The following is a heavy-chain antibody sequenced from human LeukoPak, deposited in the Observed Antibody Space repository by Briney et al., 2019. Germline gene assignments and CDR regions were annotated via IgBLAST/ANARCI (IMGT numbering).Heavy chain of an antibody. V-gene: IGHV1-2*06. CDR3: ARGYCSGGSCYSNDAIDI. Sequence: GASVKVSCKASGNTFTGYYIHWVRQAPGQGLEWMGRINPNSGGTNYAQKFQGRVTMTRDTSISTAYMELTRLRSDDTAVYYCARGYCSGGSCYSNDAIDIWGQGTMVTVSS. CDR2: INPNSGGT. CDR1: GNTFTGYY. D-gene: IGHD2-15*01. J-gene: IGHJ3*02.